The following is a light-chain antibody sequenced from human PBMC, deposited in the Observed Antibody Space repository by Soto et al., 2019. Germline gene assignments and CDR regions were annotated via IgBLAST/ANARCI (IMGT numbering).Light chain of an antibody. CDR1: QSVNIY. CDR2: GAS. V-gene: IGKV3D-15*01. CDR3: QQYGSSTWT. J-gene: IGKJ1*01. Sequence: EIVMTQSPATLSVSPGERATLSCRASQSVNIYLAWYQQKPGQAPRLLIFGASYRATGIPARFSGSGSGTEFNLTISSLQSEDFAVYFCQQYGSSTWTFGQGTKVEIK.